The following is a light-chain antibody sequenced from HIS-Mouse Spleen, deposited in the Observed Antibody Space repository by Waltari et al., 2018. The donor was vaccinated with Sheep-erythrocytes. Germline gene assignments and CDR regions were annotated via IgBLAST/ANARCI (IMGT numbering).Light chain of an antibody. CDR2: DDS. Sequence: SYVLTQPPSVSVAPGQTARITCGGNNIGSKSVHWYQQKPGQAPVLVVYDDSDRPSGIPDRVSGSNSGNTATLTSSRVEAGDEADYYCQVWDSSSDHVVFGGGTKLTVL. CDR3: QVWDSSSDHVV. J-gene: IGLJ2*01. V-gene: IGLV3-21*02. CDR1: NIGSKS.